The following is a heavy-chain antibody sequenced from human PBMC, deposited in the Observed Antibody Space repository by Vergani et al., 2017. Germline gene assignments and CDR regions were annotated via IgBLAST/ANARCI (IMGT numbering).Heavy chain of an antibody. CDR1: GGTFSSYA. V-gene: IGHV1-69*12. J-gene: IGHJ6*02. D-gene: IGHD4-17*01. CDR3: ARVEVTTVTTGWIYYYGVDV. CDR2: IIPIFGTA. Sequence: QVQLVQSGAEVKKPGSSVKVSCKASGGTFSSYAISWVRQAPGEGLEWMGGIIPIFGTANYAQKFQGRVTITADESTSTAYMELSCLRSENTAVYYCARVEVTTVTTGWIYYYGVDVWGQGTTVIVSS.